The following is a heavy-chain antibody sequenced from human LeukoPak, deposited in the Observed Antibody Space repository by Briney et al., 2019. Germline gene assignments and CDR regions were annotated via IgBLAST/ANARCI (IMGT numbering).Heavy chain of an antibody. D-gene: IGHD5-12*01. J-gene: IGHJ4*02. CDR1: GGSFSGYY. CDR3: ARSGYNGYLPHY. CDR2: INHSGST. V-gene: IGHV4-34*01. Sequence: SETLSLTCAVYGGSFSGYYWSWIRQPPGKGLEWIGEINHSGSTNYNPSLKSRVTISVDTSKNQFSLKLSSVTAADTAVYYCARSGYNGYLPHYWGQGTLVTVSS.